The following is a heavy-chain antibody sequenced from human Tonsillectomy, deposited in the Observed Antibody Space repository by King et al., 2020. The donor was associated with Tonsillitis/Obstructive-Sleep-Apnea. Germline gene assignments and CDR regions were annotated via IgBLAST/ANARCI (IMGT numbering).Heavy chain of an antibody. CDR1: GGSFSGYY. J-gene: IGHJ4*02. D-gene: IGHD3-3*01. Sequence: VQLQQWGTGLLKPSETLSLTCAVYGGSFSGYYWSWIRQPPGKGLECIGEINHSGSSNYNPSLKSRVTISVDTSKNQFSLNLSSVTAADTAVYYCARSTMFGVVITPLYFDFWGQGTLVTVSS. CDR2: INHSGSS. V-gene: IGHV4-34*01. CDR3: ARSTMFGVVITPLYFDF.